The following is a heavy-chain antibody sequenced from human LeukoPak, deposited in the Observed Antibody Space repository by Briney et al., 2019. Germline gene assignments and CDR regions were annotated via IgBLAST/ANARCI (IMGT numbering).Heavy chain of an antibody. Sequence: SETLSLTCAVYGGSFSGYYWSWIRQPPGKGLEWIGEINHSGSTKNNPSLKSRVTISVDTSKNQVSLKLSSVTAADTAVYYCARRVGRWFGERAYYYNYMDVWGKGTTVTISS. CDR2: INHSGST. D-gene: IGHD3-10*01. CDR1: GGSFSGYY. V-gene: IGHV4-34*01. CDR3: ARRVGRWFGERAYYYNYMDV. J-gene: IGHJ6*03.